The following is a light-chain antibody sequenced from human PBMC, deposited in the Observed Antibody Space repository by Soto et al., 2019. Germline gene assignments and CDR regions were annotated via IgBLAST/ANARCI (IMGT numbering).Light chain of an antibody. Sequence: EIVMTQSPGTLSVSPGERATLSCRASQSVSSNLAWYQQNPGQAPRLLIYGASTRATGMPARFRGSGSGTEFTLTISSLQSEDFAVYYCQQYNNWPLTFGGGTKVEIK. V-gene: IGKV3-15*01. CDR3: QQYNNWPLT. CDR1: QSVSSN. J-gene: IGKJ4*01. CDR2: GAS.